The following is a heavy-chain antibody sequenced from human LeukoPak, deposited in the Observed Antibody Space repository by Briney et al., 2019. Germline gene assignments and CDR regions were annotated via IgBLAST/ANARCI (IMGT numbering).Heavy chain of an antibody. CDR1: GFIFSRYG. CDR3: SKEVEMVAATGNDH. V-gene: IGHV3-30*18. CDR2: ISFDGKVQ. D-gene: IGHD2-15*01. Sequence: GGSLRLPCAASGFIFSRYGMHWVRQAPGKGLEGVAVISFDGKVQYYADSVKGRFTISRDNSKNTLYLQMNSLRAEDTAVYYCSKEVEMVAATGNDHWGQGTLVTVSS. J-gene: IGHJ4*02.